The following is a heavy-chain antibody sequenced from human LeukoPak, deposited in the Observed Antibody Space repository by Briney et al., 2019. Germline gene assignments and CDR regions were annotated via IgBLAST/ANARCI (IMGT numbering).Heavy chain of an antibody. D-gene: IGHD3-9*01. Sequence: SVKVSCKASGGTFSSYAISWVRQAPGQGLEWMGGIIPIFGTANYAQKFQGRVTITADKSTSTAYMELSSLRSEDTAVDYRARGDDILTGSDYWGQGTLVTVSS. CDR2: IIPIFGTA. CDR3: ARGDDILTGSDY. CDR1: GGTFSSYA. J-gene: IGHJ4*02. V-gene: IGHV1-69*06.